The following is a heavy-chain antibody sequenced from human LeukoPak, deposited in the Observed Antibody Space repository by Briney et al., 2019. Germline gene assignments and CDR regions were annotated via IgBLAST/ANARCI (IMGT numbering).Heavy chain of an antibody. CDR3: ARDDHYSYYYMDV. CDR2: ISGSGGST. CDR1: GFTFSSYA. D-gene: IGHD3-16*01. V-gene: IGHV3-23*01. Sequence: GGSLRLSCAASGFTFSSYAMSWVRQAPGKGLEWVSAISGSGGSTYYADSVKGRFTISRDNAENSLYLQMNSLGAEDTAVYYCARDDHYSYYYMDVWGKGTTVTVSS. J-gene: IGHJ6*03.